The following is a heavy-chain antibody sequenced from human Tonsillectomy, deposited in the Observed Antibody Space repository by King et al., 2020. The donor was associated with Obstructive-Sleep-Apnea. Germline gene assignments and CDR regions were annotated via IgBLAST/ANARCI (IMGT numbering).Heavy chain of an antibody. CDR1: GGSISSGGYY. Sequence: QLQESGPGLVKPSQTLSLTCTVSGGSISSGGYYWSWIRQHPGKGLEWIGYIYYSGSTNYNPSLKSRLTISIDTSRNQFSLRLSSVTAVYTALYYCARGRSGKLCSVNWFDPWGQGTLVTVSS. CDR2: IYYSGST. J-gene: IGHJ5*02. CDR3: ARGRSGKLCSVNWFDP. D-gene: IGHD3-10*02. V-gene: IGHV4-31*03.